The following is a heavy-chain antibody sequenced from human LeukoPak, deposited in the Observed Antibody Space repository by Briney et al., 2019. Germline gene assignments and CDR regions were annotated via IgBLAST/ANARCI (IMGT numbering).Heavy chain of an antibody. J-gene: IGHJ4*02. Sequence: SETLSLTCSVSAGSISSDDSYWGWIRQPPGKGLEWIGSINYRGTTYYNPSLKTRVTLSVDTSKNDFSLNLRSVTADDTAFYFCARLGGSSKITYYFDSWGQGTLVPVSS. CDR2: INYRGTT. V-gene: IGHV4-39*02. D-gene: IGHD3-16*01. CDR1: AGSISSDDSY. CDR3: ARLGGSSKITYYFDS.